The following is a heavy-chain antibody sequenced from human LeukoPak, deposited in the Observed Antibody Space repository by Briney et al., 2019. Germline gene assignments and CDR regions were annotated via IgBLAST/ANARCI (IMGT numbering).Heavy chain of an antibody. CDR3: AGDIGSSGLDNWFDH. Sequence: PSETLSLTCTVSGGSISSYYWSWIRQPPGQGMEWNGYSYYSGSTNYNPSLKSRVTISVDASKNQFSLKLSSLTAADTAVYYCAGDIGSSGLDNWFDHWGQGTLVTVSS. CDR2: SYYSGST. D-gene: IGHD3-22*01. CDR1: GGSISSYY. V-gene: IGHV4-59*01. J-gene: IGHJ5*02.